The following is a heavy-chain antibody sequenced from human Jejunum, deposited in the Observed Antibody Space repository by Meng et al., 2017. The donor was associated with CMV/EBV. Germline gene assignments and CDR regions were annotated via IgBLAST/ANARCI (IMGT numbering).Heavy chain of an antibody. D-gene: IGHD3-3*01. CDR3: AHSPPFSIFGVVNQPLFDP. J-gene: IGHJ5*02. CDR2: IYWNDEK. V-gene: IGHV2-5*01. Sequence: LSTTGVGVGWIRQPPGKALEWLAFIYWNDEKRYSPSLKSRLTITKDTSKNQVVLTMTNMDPVDTATYYCAHSPPFSIFGVVNQPLFDPWGQGTLVTVSS. CDR1: LSTTGVG.